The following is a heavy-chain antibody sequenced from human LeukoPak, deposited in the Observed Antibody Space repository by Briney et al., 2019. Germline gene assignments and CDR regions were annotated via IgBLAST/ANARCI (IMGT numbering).Heavy chain of an antibody. Sequence: GESLKISCKGSGYSFTSYWTGWVRQMPGKGLEWMGIIYPGDSDTRYSPSFQGQVTISADKSISTAYLQWSSLKASDTAMYYCARQSMTTVNAYLPFDYWGQGTLVTVSS. CDR1: GYSFTSYW. CDR2: IYPGDSDT. V-gene: IGHV5-51*01. D-gene: IGHD4-17*01. CDR3: ARQSMTTVNAYLPFDY. J-gene: IGHJ4*02.